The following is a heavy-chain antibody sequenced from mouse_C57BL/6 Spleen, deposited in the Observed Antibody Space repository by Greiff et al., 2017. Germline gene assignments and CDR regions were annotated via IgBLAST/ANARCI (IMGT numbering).Heavy chain of an antibody. V-gene: IGHV14-4*01. Sequence: VQLKESGAELVRPGASVKLSCTASGFNIKDDYMHWVKQRPEQGLEWIGWIDPENGDTEYASKFQGKATITADTSSNTAYLQLSSLTSEDTAVYYCTDYYGSSLSYFDVWGTGTTVTVSS. D-gene: IGHD1-1*01. CDR1: GFNIKDDY. CDR3: TDYYGSSLSYFDV. J-gene: IGHJ1*03. CDR2: IDPENGDT.